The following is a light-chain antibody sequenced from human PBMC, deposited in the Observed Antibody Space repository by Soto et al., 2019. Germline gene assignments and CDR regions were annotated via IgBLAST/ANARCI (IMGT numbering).Light chain of an antibody. V-gene: IGLV2-23*02. CDR3: CSYAGSSTYV. Sequence: ALTQPASVSGSPGQSITIYCTGTSSDVGSYNLVSWYQQHPGKAPKLMIYEVSKRPPGVSNRFSGSKSGNTASLTISGLQAEDEADYYCCSYAGSSTYVFGTGTKVTVL. J-gene: IGLJ1*01. CDR2: EVS. CDR1: SSDVGSYNL.